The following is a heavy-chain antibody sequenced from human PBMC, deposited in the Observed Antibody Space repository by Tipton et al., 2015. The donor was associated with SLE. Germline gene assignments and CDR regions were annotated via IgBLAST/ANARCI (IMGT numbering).Heavy chain of an antibody. CDR2: INHSGST. V-gene: IGHV4-34*01. CDR1: GGSFSDYY. CDR3: ARADASRPVRLFDF. Sequence: LRLSCAVYGGSFSDYYWGWIRQPPGKGLEWIGEINHSGSTNYNPSLKSRVTTSVDTSKNQFSLKLTSLTAADTAVYYCARADASRPVRLFDFWGQGTLLTVSS. J-gene: IGHJ4*02. D-gene: IGHD2-21*01.